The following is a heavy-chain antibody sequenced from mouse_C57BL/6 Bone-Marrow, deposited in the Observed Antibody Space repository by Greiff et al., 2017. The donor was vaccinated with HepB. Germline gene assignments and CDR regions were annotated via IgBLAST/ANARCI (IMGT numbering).Heavy chain of an antibody. V-gene: IGHV2-2*01. D-gene: IGHD2-4*01. J-gene: IGHJ4*01. CDR3: ARNAGLRRVYYYAMDY. CDR1: GFSLTSYG. Sequence: QVQLQQSGPGLVQPSQSLSITCTVSGFSLTSYGVHWVRQSPGKGLEWLGVIWSGGSTDYNAAFISRLSISKDNSKSQVFFKMNSLQADDTAIYYCARNAGLRRVYYYAMDYWGQGTSVTVSS. CDR2: IWSGGST.